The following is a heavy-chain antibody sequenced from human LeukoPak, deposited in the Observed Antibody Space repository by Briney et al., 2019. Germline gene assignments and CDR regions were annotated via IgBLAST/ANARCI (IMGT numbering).Heavy chain of an antibody. CDR1: GYTFTGYY. CDR3: ARGDSGLDY. CDR2: ISAYNGNT. V-gene: IGHV1-18*04. Sequence: EASVKVSCKASGYTFTGYYMHWVRQAPGQGLEWMGWISAYNGNTNYAQKLQGRVTMTTDTSTSTAYMELRSLRSDDTAVYYCARGDSGLDYWGQGTLVTVSS. J-gene: IGHJ4*02.